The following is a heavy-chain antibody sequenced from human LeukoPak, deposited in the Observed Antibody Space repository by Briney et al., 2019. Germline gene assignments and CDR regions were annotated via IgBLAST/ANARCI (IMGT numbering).Heavy chain of an antibody. CDR2: IIPIFGTA. CDR1: GYTFTRYG. Sequence: ASVKVSCKGSGYTFTRYGITWVRQAPGQGLEWMGGIIPIFGTANYAQKFQGRVTITADESTSTAYMELSSLRSEDTAVYYCARTDLTVYLDYWGQGTLVTVSS. D-gene: IGHD3-9*01. J-gene: IGHJ4*02. V-gene: IGHV1-69*13. CDR3: ARTDLTVYLDY.